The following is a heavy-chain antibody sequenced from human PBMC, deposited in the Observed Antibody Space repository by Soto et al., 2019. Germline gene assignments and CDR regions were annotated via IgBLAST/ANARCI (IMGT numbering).Heavy chain of an antibody. V-gene: IGHV4-4*07. J-gene: IGHJ5*02. CDR3: ARDHPPYGDPNWFDP. D-gene: IGHD4-17*01. Sequence: SETLSLTCTVSGGSISSYYWSWIRQPAGKGLEWIGRIYTSGSTNYNPSLKSRVTRTVDTSKNQFSLKLSSVTAADTAVYYCARDHPPYGDPNWFDPWGQGTLVTVSS. CDR2: IYTSGST. CDR1: GGSISSYY.